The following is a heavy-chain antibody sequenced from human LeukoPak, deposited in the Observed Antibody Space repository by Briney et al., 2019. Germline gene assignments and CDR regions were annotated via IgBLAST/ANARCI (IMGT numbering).Heavy chain of an antibody. D-gene: IGHD6-13*01. V-gene: IGHV4-34*01. CDR1: GGSISSYY. Sequence: SETLSLTCTVSGGSISSYYWSWIRQPPGKGLEWIGEINHSGSTNYNPSLKSRVTISVDTSKNQFSLKLSSVTAADTAVYYCARRRRAIAAASDYWGQGTLVTVSS. CDR2: INHSGST. J-gene: IGHJ4*02. CDR3: ARRRRAIAAASDY.